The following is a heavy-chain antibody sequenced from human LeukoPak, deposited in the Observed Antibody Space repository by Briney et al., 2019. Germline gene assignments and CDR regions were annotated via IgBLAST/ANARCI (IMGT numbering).Heavy chain of an antibody. J-gene: IGHJ4*02. Sequence: ASVKVSCKASGYTFTSYDINWVRQATGQGLEWMGWMNPHSGNTGYAEKFQGRVTMTRDTPISTAYMELSSLRSEDTAVYYCARSNGGYYDSSGFDYWGQGTLVTVSS. CDR1: GYTFTSYD. CDR3: ARSNGGYYDSSGFDY. D-gene: IGHD3-22*01. CDR2: MNPHSGNT. V-gene: IGHV1-8*01.